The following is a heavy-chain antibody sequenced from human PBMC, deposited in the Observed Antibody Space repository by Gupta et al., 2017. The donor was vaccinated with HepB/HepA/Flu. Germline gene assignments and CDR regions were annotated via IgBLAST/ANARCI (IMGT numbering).Heavy chain of an antibody. CDR1: GGSISSYY. CDR2: IYYSGST. J-gene: IGHJ6*02. D-gene: IGHD5-12*01. CDR3: ARDRGYSGYDPPPYGMDV. Sequence: QVQLQESGPGLVKPSETLSLTCTVSGGSISSYYWSWIRQPPGKGLEWIGYIYYSGSTNYNPSLKSRVTISVDTSKNQFSLKLSSVTAADTAVYYCARDRGYSGYDPPPYGMDVWGQGTTVTVSS. V-gene: IGHV4-59*01.